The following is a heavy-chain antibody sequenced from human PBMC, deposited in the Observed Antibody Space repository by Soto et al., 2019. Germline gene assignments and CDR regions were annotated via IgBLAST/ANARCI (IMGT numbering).Heavy chain of an antibody. CDR1: GYTFTVYY. D-gene: IGHD3-16*01. CDR2: IIPIFGTA. J-gene: IGHJ3*02. V-gene: IGHV1-69*13. Sequence: ASVKVSCKASGYTFTVYYMHWVRQAPGQGLEWMGGIIPIFGTANYAQKFQGRVTITADESTSTAYMELSSLRSEDTAVYYCARGPGLAAFDIWGQGTMVTVSS. CDR3: ARGPGLAAFDI.